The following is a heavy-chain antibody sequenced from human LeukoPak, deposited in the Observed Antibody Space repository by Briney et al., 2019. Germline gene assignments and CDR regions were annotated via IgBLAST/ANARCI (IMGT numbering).Heavy chain of an antibody. CDR3: ARLRFDFWSGYTHPYFDY. V-gene: IGHV4-39*01. Sequence: KTSETLSLTCTVSGGSISSSSYSWGWIRQPPGKGLEWIGSIYYSGTTYYNPSLKSRVTISVDTSKIQFSLKLSSVAATDTAVYFCARLRFDFWSGYTHPYFDYWRQGTLVTVSS. J-gene: IGHJ4*02. CDR2: IYYSGTT. D-gene: IGHD3-3*01. CDR1: GGSISSSSYS.